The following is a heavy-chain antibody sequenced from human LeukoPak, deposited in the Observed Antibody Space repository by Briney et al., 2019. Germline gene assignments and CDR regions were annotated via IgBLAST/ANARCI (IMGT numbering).Heavy chain of an antibody. Sequence: RRASVKVSCKVSGYTLTELSMHWVRQAPGKGLEWMGGFDPEDGETIYAQKFQGRVTMTEDTSTDTAYMELSSLRSEDTAVYYCATDLWQQVDIWGQGTMVTVSS. CDR2: FDPEDGET. D-gene: IGHD6-13*01. CDR1: GYTLTELS. V-gene: IGHV1-24*01. J-gene: IGHJ3*02. CDR3: ATDLWQQVDI.